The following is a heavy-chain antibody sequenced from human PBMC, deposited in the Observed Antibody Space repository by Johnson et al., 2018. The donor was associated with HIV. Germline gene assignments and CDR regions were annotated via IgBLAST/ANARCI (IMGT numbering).Heavy chain of an antibody. CDR2: ISYDGSNK. V-gene: IGHV3-30*04. J-gene: IGHJ3*02. CDR3: ARGEYDILTGYAFDI. CDR1: GFTFSGYP. D-gene: IGHD3-9*01. Sequence: QVQLVESGGGVVQPGRSLRLSCAASGFTFSGYPMHWVRQAPGKGLEWVAVISYDGSNKYYADSVKGRFTISRDNSKKTLYLQMNSLRAEDTAVYYCARGEYDILTGYAFDIWGQGTMVTVSS.